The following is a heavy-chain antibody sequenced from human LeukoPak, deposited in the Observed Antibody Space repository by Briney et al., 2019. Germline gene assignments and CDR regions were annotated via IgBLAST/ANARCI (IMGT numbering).Heavy chain of an antibody. CDR1: GGSFTTHY. D-gene: IGHD3-10*01. Sequence: NASETLSCTGTVSGGSFTTHYWSWIRQPPGKGLEWIGYISYIGSTNYNPSLKSRVTISVDTSKNQFSLKLSSVTAADTAVYYCASSGGSGLIYYYYGMDVWGQGTTVTVSS. J-gene: IGHJ6*02. CDR3: ASSGGSGLIYYYYGMDV. V-gene: IGHV4-59*08. CDR2: ISYIGST.